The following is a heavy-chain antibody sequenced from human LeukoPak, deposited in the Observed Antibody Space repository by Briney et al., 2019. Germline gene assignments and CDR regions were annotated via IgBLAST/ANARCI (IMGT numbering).Heavy chain of an antibody. CDR1: GFTFNSAA. Sequence: PGTSLRLACAASGFTFNSAAMHWVRQAPGKGLEWVAVISHDGTYTSYGDSLKGRFTISKDDSKNTLYLQMNSLRAEDTGVYYCAKDYGAMPGYWGQGTLVTVSS. CDR3: AKDYGAMPGY. V-gene: IGHV3-30*18. J-gene: IGHJ4*02. CDR2: ISHDGTYT. D-gene: IGHD2-2*01.